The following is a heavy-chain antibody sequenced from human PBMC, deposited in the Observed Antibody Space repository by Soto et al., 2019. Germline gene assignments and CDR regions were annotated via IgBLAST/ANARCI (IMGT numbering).Heavy chain of an antibody. J-gene: IGHJ6*02. CDR2: ISAYNGNT. V-gene: IGHV1-18*04. CDR3: ARDSDLLPPDYYCMDA. CDR1: GYTFTSYG. Sequence: VASVKVSCKASGYTFTSYGISWVRQAPGQGLEWMGWISAYNGNTNYAQKLQGRVTMTTDTSTSTAYMELKSLRSDDTAVYYCARDSDLLPPDYYCMDAWGQGTTVTVSS. D-gene: IGHD2-15*01.